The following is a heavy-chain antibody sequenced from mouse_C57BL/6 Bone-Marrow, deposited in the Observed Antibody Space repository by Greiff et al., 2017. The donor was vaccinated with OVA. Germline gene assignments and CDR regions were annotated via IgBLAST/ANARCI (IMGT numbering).Heavy chain of an antibody. J-gene: IGHJ2*01. CDR2: IDPANGDT. V-gene: IGHV14-4*01. D-gene: IGHD2-4*01. CDR3: TRYDYDVDY. Sequence: VHVKQSGAELVRPGASVKLSCTASGFNIKDDYMHWVKQRPEQGLEWIGWIDPANGDTEYASKFQGKATITADTSSNTAYLQLSSLTSEDTAVYYCTRYDYDVDYWGQGTTLTVSS. CDR1: GFNIKDDY.